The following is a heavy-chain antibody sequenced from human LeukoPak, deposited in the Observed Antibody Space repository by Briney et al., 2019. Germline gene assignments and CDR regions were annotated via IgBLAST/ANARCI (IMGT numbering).Heavy chain of an antibody. CDR1: GFTFSNYI. V-gene: IGHV3-21*01. Sequence: GGSLRLSCAASGFTFSNYIMTWVRQAPGKGLEWVSSISGSSSYIYYADSVKGRFTVSRDNAKNSLHLQMNSLRAEDTAVYYCARDSADDSSGYYPFDYWGQGTLVTVSS. J-gene: IGHJ4*02. CDR3: ARDSADDSSGYYPFDY. CDR2: ISGSSSYI. D-gene: IGHD3-22*01.